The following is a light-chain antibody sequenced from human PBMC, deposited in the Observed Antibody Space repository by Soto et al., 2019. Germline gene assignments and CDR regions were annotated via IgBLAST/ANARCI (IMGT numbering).Light chain of an antibody. Sequence: EIVMTQSPATLSVSPGERATLSCRASQSISTNLAWYQQTPGQGPRLLIYAASTRATGIPARFSGSGSGTDFHLTITSLQSDDFGVYHCQQYNGGWAFGQGTKVEIQ. CDR3: QQYNGGWA. J-gene: IGKJ1*01. V-gene: IGKV3-15*01. CDR1: QSISTN. CDR2: AAS.